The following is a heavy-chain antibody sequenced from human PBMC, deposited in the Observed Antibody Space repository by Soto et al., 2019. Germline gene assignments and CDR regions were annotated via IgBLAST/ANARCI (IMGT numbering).Heavy chain of an antibody. D-gene: IGHD6-13*01. CDR3: EKKGGGHSATKTHYYRDV. CDR2: INHSGST. J-gene: IGHJ6*03. V-gene: IGHV4-34*01. CDR1: GGSFSGYY. Sequence: SETLSLTCAVYGGSFSGYYWSWIRQPPGKGLEWIGEINHSGSTNYNPSLKSRVTISVDTSKNQFSLKLSSVTAADTAVYYCEKKGGGHSATKTHYYRDVGGKGTRVTVSS.